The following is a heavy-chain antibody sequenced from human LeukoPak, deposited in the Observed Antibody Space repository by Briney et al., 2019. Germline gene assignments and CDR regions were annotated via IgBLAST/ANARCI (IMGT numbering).Heavy chain of an antibody. Sequence: GGSLRLSCAASGFTFSSYSMNWVRQAPGKGLGWVSSISSSSSYIYYADSVKGRFTISRDNAKNSLYLQMNSLRAEDTAVYYCASQVYANFDYWGQGTLVTVSS. CDR3: ASQVYANFDY. CDR1: GFTFSSYS. CDR2: ISSSSSYI. J-gene: IGHJ4*02. V-gene: IGHV3-21*01. D-gene: IGHD3-16*01.